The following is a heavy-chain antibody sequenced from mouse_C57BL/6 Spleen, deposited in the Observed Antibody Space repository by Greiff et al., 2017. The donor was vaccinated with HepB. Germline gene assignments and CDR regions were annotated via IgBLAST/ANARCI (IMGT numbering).Heavy chain of an antibody. Sequence: DVMLVESGGGLVQPGGSLKLSCAASGFTFSDYYMYWVRQTPEKRLEWVAYISNGGGSTYYPDTVKGRFTISRDNAKNTLYLQMSRLKSEDTAMYYCARQRDGYYYAMDYWGQGTSVTVSS. D-gene: IGHD2-3*01. CDR2: ISNGGGST. V-gene: IGHV5-12*01. J-gene: IGHJ4*01. CDR1: GFTFSDYY. CDR3: ARQRDGYYYAMDY.